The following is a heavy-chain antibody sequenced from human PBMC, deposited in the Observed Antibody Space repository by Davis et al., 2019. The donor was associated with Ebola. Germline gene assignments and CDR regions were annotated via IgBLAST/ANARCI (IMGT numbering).Heavy chain of an antibody. Sequence: ASVKVSCKASGYIFSNYDINWVRQASGQGLEWMGWVNPYSGHTGYVEKFKGRVTMTGDPSISTAYMELSSLRSEDTAVYYCARDLGYCSGGSCYSSGWFDPWGQGTLVTVSS. J-gene: IGHJ5*02. D-gene: IGHD2-15*01. CDR1: GYIFSNYD. CDR3: ARDLGYCSGGSCYSSGWFDP. CDR2: VNPYSGHT. V-gene: IGHV1-8*01.